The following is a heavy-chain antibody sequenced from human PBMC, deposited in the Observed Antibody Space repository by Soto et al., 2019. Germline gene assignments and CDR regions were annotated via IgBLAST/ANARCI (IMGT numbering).Heavy chain of an antibody. V-gene: IGHV3-30*18. CDR1: GFTFSSYG. D-gene: IGHD3-22*01. J-gene: IGHJ4*01. CDR3: AKDTYYHDSSGYYVFDY. CDR2: ISYDGSNK. Sequence: GSLRLSCAASGFTFSSYGIHWVRQAPGKGLEWVAVISYDGSNKQYGDSVKGRLTMSRDNSKNTVHLQMSSLRVEDTAVYYCAKDTYYHDSSGYYVFDYWGQGT.